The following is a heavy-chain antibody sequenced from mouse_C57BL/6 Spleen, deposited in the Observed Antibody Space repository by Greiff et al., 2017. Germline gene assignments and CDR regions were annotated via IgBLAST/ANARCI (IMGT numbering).Heavy chain of an antibody. Sequence: EVKLVESGGGLVQSGRSLRLSCATSGFTFSDFYMEWVRQAPGKGLEWIAASRNKANDYTTEYSASVKGRFIVSRDTSQSILYLQMNALRAEDTAIYYCARGNWDYFDYWGQGTTRTVSS. D-gene: IGHD4-1*01. J-gene: IGHJ2*01. CDR2: SRNKANDYTT. CDR3: ARGNWDYFDY. V-gene: IGHV7-1*01. CDR1: GFTFSDFY.